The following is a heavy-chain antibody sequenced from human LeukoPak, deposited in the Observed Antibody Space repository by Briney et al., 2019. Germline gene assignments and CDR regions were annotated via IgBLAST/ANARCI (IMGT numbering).Heavy chain of an antibody. CDR1: GHTIISDYW. CDR2: FYYSGST. J-gene: IGHJ4*02. CDR3: ARGLHYYDSSALLV. V-gene: IGHV4-28*03. Sequence: SDTLSLTCGVSGHTIISDYWWGWIRQPPGKGLEWIGYFYYSGSTYYNPSLKSRVTISVDTSKNQFSLKLSSVTAADTAVYYCARGLHYYDSSALLVWGQGTLVTVSS. D-gene: IGHD3-22*01.